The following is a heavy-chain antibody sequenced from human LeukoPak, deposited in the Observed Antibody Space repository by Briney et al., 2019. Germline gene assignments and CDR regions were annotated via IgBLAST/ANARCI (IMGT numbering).Heavy chain of an antibody. CDR1: GGTFSSYA. D-gene: IGHD2-2*01. Sequence: SVKVSCKASGGTFSSYAIIWVRQAPGQGLEWMGRIIPILGIANYAQKFQGRVTITADKSTSTAYMELSSLRSEDTAVYYCASGHYYCSSTSCYDFYGMDVWGQGTTVTVSS. V-gene: IGHV1-69*04. CDR2: IIPILGIA. J-gene: IGHJ6*02. CDR3: ASGHYYCSSTSCYDFYGMDV.